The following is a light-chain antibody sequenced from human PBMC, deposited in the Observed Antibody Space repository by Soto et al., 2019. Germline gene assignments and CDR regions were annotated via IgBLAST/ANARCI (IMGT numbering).Light chain of an antibody. CDR2: KAS. CDR3: QQYDSYPAS. J-gene: IGKJ2*03. CDR1: QSIGNW. Sequence: DIQMTQSPSTLSASEGDRVTITCRASQSIGNWLAWYQQKTGKAPKRLIYKASILQSGVPTRLSGSGTGTEFTLTISRLQPDDFATYYCQQYDSYPASVGQGTKL. V-gene: IGKV1-5*03.